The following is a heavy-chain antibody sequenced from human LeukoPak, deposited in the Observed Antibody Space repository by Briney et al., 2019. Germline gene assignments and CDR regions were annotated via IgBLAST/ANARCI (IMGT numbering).Heavy chain of an antibody. Sequence: GGSLRLSCAASGFTVSSNYMSWVRQAPGKGLEWVSVIYSGGSTYYADSVKGRFTIPRDNSKKKTYLQMNSLRAEDTAVYYCASTFYGDSPPYWGQGTLVTVSS. CDR1: GFTVSSNY. V-gene: IGHV3-66*01. CDR2: IYSGGST. J-gene: IGHJ4*02. CDR3: ASTFYGDSPPY. D-gene: IGHD4-17*01.